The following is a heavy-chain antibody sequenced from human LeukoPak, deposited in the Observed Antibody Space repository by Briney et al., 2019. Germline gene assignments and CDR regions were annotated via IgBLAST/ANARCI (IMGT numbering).Heavy chain of an antibody. CDR3: AREIVVVPAARVGAFDI. CDR1: GFTVSSNY. D-gene: IGHD2-2*01. J-gene: IGHJ3*02. CDR2: IYSGGST. Sequence: GGSLRLSCAASGFTVSSNYMSWVRRAPGKGLEWVSVIYSGGSTYYADSVKGRFTISRDNSKNTLYLQMNSLRAEDTAVYYCAREIVVVPAARVGAFDIWGQGTMVTVSS. V-gene: IGHV3-53*01.